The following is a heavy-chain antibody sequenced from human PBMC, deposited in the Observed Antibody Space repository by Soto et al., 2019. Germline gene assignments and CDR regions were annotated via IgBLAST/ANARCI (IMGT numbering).Heavy chain of an antibody. Sequence: VASVKVSCKASGGTFSSYTISWVRQAPGQGLEWMGRIIPILGIANYAQKFQGRVTITADKSTSTAYMELSSLRSEDTAVYYCARMKGYCSSTSCSELDYYYYYYMDVWGKGTTVTVSS. V-gene: IGHV1-69*02. CDR2: IIPILGIA. CDR1: GGTFSSYT. J-gene: IGHJ6*03. CDR3: ARMKGYCSSTSCSELDYYYYYYMDV. D-gene: IGHD2-2*01.